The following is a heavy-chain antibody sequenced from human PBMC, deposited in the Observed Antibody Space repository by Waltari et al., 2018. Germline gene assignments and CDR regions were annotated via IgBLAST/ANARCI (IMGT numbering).Heavy chain of an antibody. CDR1: GFTFGNTW. CDR3: TTDQGDSYTFYSFDY. V-gene: IGHV3-15*01. CDR2: IKTQSDGGGAT. D-gene: IGHD3-16*02. Sequence: EVQLVESGGGLVNPGGSLRVSCAASGFTFGNTWMDWVGQAPGKGLEWIARIKTQSDGGGATYYAAPVTGRFTVSRDDSKNMLYLQMSSLKTEDTAMYYCTTDQGDSYTFYSFDYWGQGTLVTVSS. J-gene: IGHJ4*02.